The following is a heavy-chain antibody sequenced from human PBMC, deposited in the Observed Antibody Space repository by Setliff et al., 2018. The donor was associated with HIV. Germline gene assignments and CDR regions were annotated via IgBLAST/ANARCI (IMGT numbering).Heavy chain of an antibody. CDR2: INPSSGST. Sequence: ASVKVSCKASGYTFTSYYMHWVRQAPGQGLEWMGIINPSSGSTTYAQKFQGRVTMTRDTSTSTVYMELSSLRSEDMAVYYCARGGYHYDSSGFYTPFDYWGQGTLVTVSS. CDR3: ARGGYHYDSSGFYTPFDY. CDR1: GYTFTSYY. V-gene: IGHV1-46*01. D-gene: IGHD3-22*01. J-gene: IGHJ4*02.